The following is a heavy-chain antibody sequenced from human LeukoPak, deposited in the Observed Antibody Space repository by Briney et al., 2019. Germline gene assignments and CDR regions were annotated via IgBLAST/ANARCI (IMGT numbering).Heavy chain of an antibody. Sequence: SETLSLTCTVSGGSISSYYWSWIRQPPGKGLEWIEFIYYSGSTHYNPSLKSRVTISVDTSKRQFSLKLSSVTAADTAVYYCARTEESGYSYRYFGYYYYMDVWGKGTTVTVSS. D-gene: IGHD5-18*01. CDR1: GGSISSYY. CDR2: IYYSGST. J-gene: IGHJ6*03. CDR3: ARTEESGYSYRYFGYYYYMDV. V-gene: IGHV4-59*01.